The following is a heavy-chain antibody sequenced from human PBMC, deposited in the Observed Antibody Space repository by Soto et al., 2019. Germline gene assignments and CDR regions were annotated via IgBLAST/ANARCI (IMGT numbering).Heavy chain of an antibody. J-gene: IGHJ4*02. V-gene: IGHV3-66*01. D-gene: IGHD1-7*01. CDR1: GFTVSSNY. Sequence: EVQLVESGGDLVQPGGSLRLSCAASGFTVSSNYMSWVRQATGKGLDWVSLISGGGSAYYADSVKGRFTISRDTSKNTLSLQMNSLRAEDTAVYYCVRGELRPRFDSWGQGTLVTVSS. CDR2: ISGGGSA. CDR3: VRGELRPRFDS.